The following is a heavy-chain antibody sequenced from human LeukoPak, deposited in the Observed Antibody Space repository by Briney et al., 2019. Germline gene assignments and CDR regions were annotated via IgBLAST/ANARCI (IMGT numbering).Heavy chain of an antibody. CDR2: IYYSGTT. Sequence: PSETLSLTCAVYGGSFSGYYWSWIRQPPGKGLEWIGYIYYSGTTNYNPSLKSRVTISVDTSKNQFSLKLSSATAADTAVYYCARDHSGPSYYFDYWGQGTLVTVSS. CDR3: ARDHSGPSYYFDY. J-gene: IGHJ4*02. D-gene: IGHD6-19*01. CDR1: GGSFSGYY. V-gene: IGHV4-59*01.